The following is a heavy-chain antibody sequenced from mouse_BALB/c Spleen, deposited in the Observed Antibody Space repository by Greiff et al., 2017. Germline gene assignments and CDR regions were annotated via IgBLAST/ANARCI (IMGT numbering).Heavy chain of an antibody. CDR3: ARALVTTVVAPFDY. J-gene: IGHJ2*01. D-gene: IGHD1-1*01. Sequence: VQLKESGPGLVKPSQSLSLTCTVTGYSITSDYAWNWIRQFPGNKLEWMGYISYSGSTSYNPSLKSRISITRDTSKNQFFLQLNSVTTEDTATYYCARALVTTVVAPFDYWGQGTTLTVSS. CDR2: ISYSGST. CDR1: GYSITSDYA. V-gene: IGHV3-2*02.